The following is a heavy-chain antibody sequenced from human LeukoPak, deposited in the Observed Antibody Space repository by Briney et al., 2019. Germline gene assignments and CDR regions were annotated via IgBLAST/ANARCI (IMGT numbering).Heavy chain of an antibody. Sequence: SETLSLTCTVSGGSISSYYWSWIRQPPGRGLEWIGYIYYSASNNYNPSLKSPVTISADTSKNPFSLKPSSVTAADTAVYYCARGRGSPKGLFDYWGQGILVTVSS. V-gene: IGHV4-59*01. CDR3: ARGRGSPKGLFDY. D-gene: IGHD3-10*01. CDR2: IYYSASN. J-gene: IGHJ4*02. CDR1: GGSISSYY.